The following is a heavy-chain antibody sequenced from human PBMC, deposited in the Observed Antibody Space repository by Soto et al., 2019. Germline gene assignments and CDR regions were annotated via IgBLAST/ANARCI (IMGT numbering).Heavy chain of an antibody. D-gene: IGHD1-26*01. V-gene: IGHV3-11*01. CDR3: ARDNLRREWELPFY. Sequence: PGGSLRLSXAASGFTFSDYYMSWIRQAPGKGLEWVSYISSSGSTIYYADSVKGRFTISRDNAKNSLYLQMNSLRAEDTAVYYCARDNLRREWELPFYWGQGTLVTVSS. J-gene: IGHJ4*02. CDR2: ISSSGSTI. CDR1: GFTFSDYY.